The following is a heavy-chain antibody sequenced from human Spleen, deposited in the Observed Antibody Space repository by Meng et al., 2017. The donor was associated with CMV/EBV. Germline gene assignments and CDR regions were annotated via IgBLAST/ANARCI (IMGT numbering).Heavy chain of an antibody. D-gene: IGHD3-16*01. Sequence: CGGSVSSSSYYWSWGRQPPGKRLEWIEYIYYRESTRYNPTLKSRVTISVDTSKNQFSLKLRSVTAADTAVYYCAKGGIPSPFDYWGQGTLVTVSS. CDR1: GGSVSSSSYY. V-gene: IGHV4-61*01. CDR2: IYYREST. J-gene: IGHJ4*02. CDR3: AKGGIPSPFDY.